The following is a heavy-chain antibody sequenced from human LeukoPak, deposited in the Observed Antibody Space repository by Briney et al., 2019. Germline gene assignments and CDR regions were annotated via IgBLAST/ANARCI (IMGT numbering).Heavy chain of an antibody. V-gene: IGHV3-33*01. CDR1: GFTFSSYG. CDR3: ERGTDCSSTCCYPWGGMDV. Sequence: PGGSLRFSCAASGFTFSSYGMHWVRQAPGKGLEGGAVIWYGGSNKDYADSGRGRFTISRDNSKNTLYLQMNSLSAEDTAVYYCERGTDCSSTCCYPWGGMDVWGQGTTVTVSS. J-gene: IGHJ6*02. D-gene: IGHD2-2*01. CDR2: IWYGGSNK.